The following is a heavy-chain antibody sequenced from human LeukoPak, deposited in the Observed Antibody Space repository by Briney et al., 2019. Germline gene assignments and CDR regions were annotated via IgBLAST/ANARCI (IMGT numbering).Heavy chain of an antibody. J-gene: IGHJ4*02. CDR1: GGTFSSYA. V-gene: IGHV1-69*06. D-gene: IGHD3-10*01. CDR3: AKGVPDYIHYFDY. Sequence: SVKVSCKASGGTFSSYAISWVRQAPGQGLEWMGGIIPIFGTANYAQKFQGRVTITADKSTSTAYMELNSLRGEDTAVYYCAKGVPDYIHYFDYWGQGTLVTVSS. CDR2: IIPIFGTA.